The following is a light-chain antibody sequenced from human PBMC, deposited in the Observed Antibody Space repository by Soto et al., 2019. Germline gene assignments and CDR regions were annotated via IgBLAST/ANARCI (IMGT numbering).Light chain of an antibody. CDR2: DVS. CDR1: SSDVGGYNY. Sequence: QSALTQPPSASGSPGQSVPISFTGTSSDVGGYNYVSWYQQYPGKAPKLMIYDVSKRPSGVPERFSGSKSGNTASLTVSGLQAEDEADYYCSSYAGAHIVFGTGTKLTVL. CDR3: SSYAGAHIV. J-gene: IGLJ1*01. V-gene: IGLV2-8*01.